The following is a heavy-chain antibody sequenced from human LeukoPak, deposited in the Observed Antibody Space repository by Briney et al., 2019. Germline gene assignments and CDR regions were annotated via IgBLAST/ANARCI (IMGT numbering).Heavy chain of an antibody. Sequence: ASVKVSCKASGYRFSNYGITWVRQAPGQGLECMGGISAYNGDTNYAQNFQGRLTMTTDTSTNTAYMELRSLRSDDTAVYYCARVGSPDSENSGWKLFFDYWGQGTLVTVSS. CDR3: ARVGSPDSENSGWKLFFDY. CDR2: ISAYNGDT. J-gene: IGHJ4*02. D-gene: IGHD6-19*01. V-gene: IGHV1-18*01. CDR1: GYRFSNYG.